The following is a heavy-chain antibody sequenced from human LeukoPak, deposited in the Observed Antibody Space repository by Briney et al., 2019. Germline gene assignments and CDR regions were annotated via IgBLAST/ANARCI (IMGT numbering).Heavy chain of an antibody. J-gene: IGHJ6*04. V-gene: IGHV3-48*03. CDR2: ISSSGSTI. D-gene: IGHD3-10*02. CDR3: AELGITMIGGV. CDR1: GFTFSSYE. Sequence: GGSLRLSCAASGFTFSSYEMNWVRQAPGKGLEWVSYISSSGSTICYADSVKGRFTISRDNAKNSLYLQINSLRAEDTAVYYCAELGITMIGGVWGKGTTVTISS.